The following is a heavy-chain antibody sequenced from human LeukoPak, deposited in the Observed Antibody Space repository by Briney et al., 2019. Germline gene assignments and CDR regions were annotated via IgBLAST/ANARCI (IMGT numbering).Heavy chain of an antibody. CDR1: GGSISSYY. V-gene: IGHV4-59*01. Sequence: SETLSLTCTVSGGSISSYYWSWIRQPPGKGLEWSEYIYYSGSTNYNPSLKSRVTISVDMSKNQFSLKLSSVTAADTAVYYCARDCLEYSGSLTAFDIWGQGTMVTVSS. CDR2: IYYSGST. D-gene: IGHD1-26*01. J-gene: IGHJ3*02. CDR3: ARDCLEYSGSLTAFDI.